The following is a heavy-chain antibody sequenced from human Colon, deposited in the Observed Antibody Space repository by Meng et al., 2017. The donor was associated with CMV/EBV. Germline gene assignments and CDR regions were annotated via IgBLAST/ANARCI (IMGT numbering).Heavy chain of an antibody. Sequence: SGYTFTGYALDWVRQAPGQGLEWMGWINTGTGNPTCTQGFTGRFVFSLDTSVSTAYLQISSLKAEDTAVYYCARGGGEIYYGSGTCDYWGQGALVTVSS. J-gene: IGHJ4*02. D-gene: IGHD3-10*01. V-gene: IGHV7-4-1*02. CDR3: ARGGGEIYYGSGTCDY. CDR1: GYTFTGYA. CDR2: INTGTGNP.